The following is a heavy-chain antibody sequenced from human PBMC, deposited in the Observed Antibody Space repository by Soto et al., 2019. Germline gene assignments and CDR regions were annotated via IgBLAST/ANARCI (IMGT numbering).Heavy chain of an antibody. J-gene: IGHJ4*02. CDR3: AGRASRYYYDSSGYFDY. V-gene: IGHV4-59*01. Sequence: SETLSLTCTVSGGSNSSYYWSWIRQPPGKGLEWIGYIYYSGSTNYNPSLKSRVTISVDTSKNQFSLKLSSVTAADTAVYYCAGRASRYYYDSSGYFDYWGQGTLVTVSS. CDR1: GGSNSSYY. CDR2: IYYSGST. D-gene: IGHD3-22*01.